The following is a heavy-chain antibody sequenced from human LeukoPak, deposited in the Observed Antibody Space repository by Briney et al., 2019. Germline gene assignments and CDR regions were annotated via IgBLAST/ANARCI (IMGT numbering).Heavy chain of an antibody. Sequence: SVKVSCKASGGTFISYAISWVRQAPGQGRERMGGIIPIFGTANYAQKFQGRVTITADESTSTAYMELSSLRSEDTAVYYCARDRLERYQSSRDFDYWGQGTLVTVSS. CDR1: GGTFISYA. D-gene: IGHD2-2*01. CDR2: IIPIFGTA. CDR3: ARDRLERYQSSRDFDY. V-gene: IGHV1-69*13. J-gene: IGHJ4*02.